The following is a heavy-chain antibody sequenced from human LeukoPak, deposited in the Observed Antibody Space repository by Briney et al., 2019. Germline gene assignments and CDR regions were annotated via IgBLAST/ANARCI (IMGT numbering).Heavy chain of an antibody. Sequence: PSETLSLTCTVSGGSISSYYWSWIRQPPGKGLEWIGCIYYSGSTNYNPSLKSRVTISVDTSKNQFSLKLSSVTAADTAVYYCGRRFSSSWYIDYWGQGILVTVSS. J-gene: IGHJ4*02. D-gene: IGHD6-13*01. CDR3: GRRFSSSWYIDY. CDR2: IYYSGST. V-gene: IGHV4-59*01. CDR1: GGSISSYY.